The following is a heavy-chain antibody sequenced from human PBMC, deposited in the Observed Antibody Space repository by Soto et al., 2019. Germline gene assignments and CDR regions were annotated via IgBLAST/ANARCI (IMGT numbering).Heavy chain of an antibody. CDR3: AKDRDLGVSGLFDY. D-gene: IGHD2-15*01. V-gene: IGHV3-9*01. CDR2: ISWNSGSI. CDR1: GFTFDDYA. Sequence: EVQLVESGGGLVQPGRSLRLSCAASGFTFDDYAIHWVRQAPGKGLEWVSGISWNSGSIGYADSVKGRFTISRDNAKNSLYLQMNSLRAEDTALYYCAKDRDLGVSGLFDYWGQGTLVTVSS. J-gene: IGHJ4*02.